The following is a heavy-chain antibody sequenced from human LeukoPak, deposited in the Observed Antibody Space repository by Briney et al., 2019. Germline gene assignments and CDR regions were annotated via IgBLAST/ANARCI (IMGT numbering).Heavy chain of an antibody. CDR3: ARHILTGYFVPVYFDY. Sequence: SETLSLTCTVSSGSISSSSYYWGWIRQPPGKGLEWIGSIYYSGSTYYNPSLKSRVTISVDTSKNQFSLKLSSVTAADTAVYYCARHILTGYFVPVYFDYWGQGTLVTVSS. D-gene: IGHD3-9*01. J-gene: IGHJ4*02. CDR1: SGSISSSSYY. CDR2: IYYSGST. V-gene: IGHV4-39*01.